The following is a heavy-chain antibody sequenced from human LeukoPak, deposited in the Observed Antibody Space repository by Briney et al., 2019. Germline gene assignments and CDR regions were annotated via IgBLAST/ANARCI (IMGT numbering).Heavy chain of an antibody. J-gene: IGHJ4*02. Sequence: PSETLSLTCTVSGGSISSGGYYWSWIRQHPGKGLGWIGYIYYSGSAYYNPSLKSRVTISVDTSKNQFSLKLSSVTAADTAMYYCARVGSSGYYLDYWGQGTLVTVSS. CDR1: GGSISSGGYY. V-gene: IGHV4-31*03. D-gene: IGHD3-22*01. CDR2: IYYSGSA. CDR3: ARVGSSGYYLDY.